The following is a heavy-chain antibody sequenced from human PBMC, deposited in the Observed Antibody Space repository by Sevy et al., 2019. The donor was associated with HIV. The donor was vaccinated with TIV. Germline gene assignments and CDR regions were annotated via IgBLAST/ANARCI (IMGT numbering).Heavy chain of an antibody. CDR1: GGSISSYY. Sequence: SENLSLTCTVSGGSISSYYWSWIRQPAGKGLEWVGRIYTSGSTNYNPSLKSPVTMSVDTSKNQFSLKLSSVTAADTAVYYCARDKRIAVAGTRAFDIWGQGTMVTVSS. D-gene: IGHD6-19*01. CDR2: IYTSGST. J-gene: IGHJ3*02. V-gene: IGHV4-4*07. CDR3: ARDKRIAVAGTRAFDI.